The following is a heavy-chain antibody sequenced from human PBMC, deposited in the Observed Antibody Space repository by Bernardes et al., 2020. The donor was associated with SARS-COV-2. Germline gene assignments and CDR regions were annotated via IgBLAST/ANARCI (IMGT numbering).Heavy chain of an antibody. D-gene: IGHD2-15*01. Sequence: GGSLRLACAASGFSFSSYAMHWVRQAPGKGLEWVAVISYDGSNKYYADSVKGRFTISRDNSKNTLYLQMNSLRAEDTAVYYCAREGGKFYCSGGSCYSRGLDYWGQGTLVTVSS. V-gene: IGHV3-30*04. CDR3: AREGGKFYCSGGSCYSRGLDY. CDR1: GFSFSSYA. J-gene: IGHJ4*02. CDR2: ISYDGSNK.